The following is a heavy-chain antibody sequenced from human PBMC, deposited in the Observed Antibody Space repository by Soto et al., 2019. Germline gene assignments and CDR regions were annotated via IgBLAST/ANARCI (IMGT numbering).Heavy chain of an antibody. CDR2: ITNTGGAT. D-gene: IGHD3-3*02. CDR3: ARNPRSDISGVRHIVENWLDP. Sequence: PVGSLRLSCAASGFNFGNFGLSWVRQAPGKGLQWVSSITNTGGATYHTDSVKGRFIVSRDNSKNVMFLLMRGLGVDDTALYFCARNPRSDISGVRHIVENWLDPWGRGSLVTVSS. J-gene: IGHJ5*02. V-gene: IGHV3-23*01. CDR1: GFNFGNFG.